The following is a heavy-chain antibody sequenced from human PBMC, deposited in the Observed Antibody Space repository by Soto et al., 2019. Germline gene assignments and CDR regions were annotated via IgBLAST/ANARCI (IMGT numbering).Heavy chain of an antibody. D-gene: IGHD4-17*01. CDR3: ARDPLYDYGDLSHVFDM. V-gene: IGHV4-30-4*01. Sequence: QVRLQESGPGLVKPSQTLTLSCTVSGDSMSRGDYYWSWIRLPSGKGLEWIGFVYHTGSTYYSPSLKGRVDISVDTSKNQFSLKLNSVTAADTAVYYCARDPLYDYGDLSHVFDMWGQGTVVTVSS. J-gene: IGHJ3*02. CDR1: GDSMSRGDYY. CDR2: VYHTGST.